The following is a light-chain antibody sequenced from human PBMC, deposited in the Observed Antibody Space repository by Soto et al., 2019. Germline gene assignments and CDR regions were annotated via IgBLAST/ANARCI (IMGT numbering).Light chain of an antibody. CDR3: ASSAGTFYV. CDR2: EVS. V-gene: IGLV2-8*01. Sequence: QSVLTQPPSASGSPGQSVTISCTGTSSDVGGYNYVSWYQHHPGKAPKVMIYEVSKRPSGVPDHFSGSKSGNTASLTVSGLQAEDEADYYCASSAGTFYVFGTGTKVTVL. J-gene: IGLJ1*01. CDR1: SSDVGGYNY.